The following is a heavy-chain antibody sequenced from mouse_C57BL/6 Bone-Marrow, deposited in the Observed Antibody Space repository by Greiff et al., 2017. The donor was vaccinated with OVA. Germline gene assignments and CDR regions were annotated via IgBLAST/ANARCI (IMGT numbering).Heavy chain of an antibody. J-gene: IGHJ1*03. CDR3: ASYGRWYFDV. Sequence: EVMLVESGGGLVQPGGSLKLSCAASGFTFSDYYMYWVRQTPEKRLEWVAYISNGGGSTYYPDTVKGRFTISRDNAKNTLYLQMSRLKSEDTAMYYCASYGRWYFDVWGTGTTVTVSS. V-gene: IGHV5-12*01. CDR1: GFTFSDYY. CDR2: ISNGGGST. D-gene: IGHD1-1*01.